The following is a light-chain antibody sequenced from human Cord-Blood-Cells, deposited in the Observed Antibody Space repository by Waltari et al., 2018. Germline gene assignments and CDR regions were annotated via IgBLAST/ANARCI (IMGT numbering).Light chain of an antibody. Sequence: QSVLTQPPSASGTPGQRVTISCSGSSSNIGSNTVNWYQQLPGTAPKLLIYSNNQPPSGVPDRFSGCKSGTSASLAISGLQSEDAADYYCAAWDDSLNGVCGGGTKLTVL. CDR3: AAWDDSLNGV. V-gene: IGLV1-44*01. CDR1: SSNIGSNT. J-gene: IGLJ3*02. CDR2: SNN.